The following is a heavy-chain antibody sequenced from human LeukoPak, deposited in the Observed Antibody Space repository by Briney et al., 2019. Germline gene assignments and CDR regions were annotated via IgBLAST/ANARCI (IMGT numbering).Heavy chain of an antibody. CDR1: GGTFRSYA. Sequence: GGAVRVSCKESGGTFRSYAIRWVRQAPGEGVEWMGRIIHIFGIANYAQKFQRRVTITADKSTSTAYMELRSLRSEDTAVYYCARVYYDSSGYGEFSYYGMDVWGQGTTVTVSS. J-gene: IGHJ6*02. CDR3: ARVYYDSSGYGEFSYYGMDV. D-gene: IGHD3-22*01. CDR2: IIHIFGIA. V-gene: IGHV1-69*10.